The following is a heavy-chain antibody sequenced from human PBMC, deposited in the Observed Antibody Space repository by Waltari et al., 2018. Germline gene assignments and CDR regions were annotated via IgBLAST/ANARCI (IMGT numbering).Heavy chain of an antibody. CDR2: ISYDGSNK. CDR1: GFTFSSYA. J-gene: IGHJ4*02. V-gene: IGHV3-30-3*01. CDR3: ATLWDYFDY. D-gene: IGHD3-16*01. Sequence: QVQLVESGGGVVQPGRSLRLSCAASGFTFSSYAMHWVRQAPGKGLEWVAVISYDGSNKYYADSVKGRFTISRDNSKNTLYLQMNSLRAEDTAVYYCATLWDYFDYWGQGTLVTVSS.